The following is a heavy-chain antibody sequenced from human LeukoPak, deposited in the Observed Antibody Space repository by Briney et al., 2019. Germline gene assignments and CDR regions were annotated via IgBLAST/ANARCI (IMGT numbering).Heavy chain of an antibody. D-gene: IGHD3-22*01. V-gene: IGHV1-69*02. CDR1: GGTFSSYT. Sequence: GSSVKVSCKASGGTFSSYTISWVRQAPGQGLEWMGRIIPILGIANYAQKFQGRVTITADKSTSTAYMELSSLRSEDTAVYYCASAHYDSSGYLDYWGQGALVTVSS. CDR2: IIPILGIA. J-gene: IGHJ4*02. CDR3: ASAHYDSSGYLDY.